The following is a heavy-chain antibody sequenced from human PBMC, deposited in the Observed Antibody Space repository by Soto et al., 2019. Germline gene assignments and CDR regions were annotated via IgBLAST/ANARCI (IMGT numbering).Heavy chain of an antibody. CDR1: GASFSGYQ. CDR2: VIDSGSV. Sequence: SETLSLTCAVYGASFSGYQWTWIRQTPGKGLEWIGYVIDSGSVLYNPSLKSRLNISVDTSKNQFSLRLSSVTAADTAVYFCAREDDGGDRDYYGLDVWGQGTTVTVSS. J-gene: IGHJ6*02. D-gene: IGHD2-21*02. V-gene: IGHV4-34*12. CDR3: AREDDGGDRDYYGLDV.